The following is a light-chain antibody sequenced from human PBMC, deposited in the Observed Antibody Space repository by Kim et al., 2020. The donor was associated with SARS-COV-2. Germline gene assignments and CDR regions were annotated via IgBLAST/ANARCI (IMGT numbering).Light chain of an antibody. CDR3: QAWDSTSLV. Sequence: VSPGQTASITCSGDKLGDKYASWYQQKPGQRPVLVIYQDSKRPSGIPERFAGSNSGNTATLAITVTQAMDEADYYCQAWDSTSLVFGGGTQLTVL. V-gene: IGLV3-1*01. CDR2: QDS. J-gene: IGLJ2*01. CDR1: KLGDKY.